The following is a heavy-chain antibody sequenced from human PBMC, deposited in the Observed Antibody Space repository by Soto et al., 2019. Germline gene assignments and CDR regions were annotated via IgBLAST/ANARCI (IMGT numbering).Heavy chain of an antibody. CDR1: GFTFSIYA. CDR2: RSYDGSNK. D-gene: IGHD3-16*01. CDR3: ARDGGAY. V-gene: IGHV3-30-3*01. Sequence: QVQLVESGGGVVQPGRSLRLSCAASGFTFSIYAINWVRRAQAKGLEWMAVRSYDGSNKYYADSVKGRFTISRDNCKNALYLRMNSLRPEDTALYYCARDGGAYWGQGTLVIVSS. J-gene: IGHJ4*02.